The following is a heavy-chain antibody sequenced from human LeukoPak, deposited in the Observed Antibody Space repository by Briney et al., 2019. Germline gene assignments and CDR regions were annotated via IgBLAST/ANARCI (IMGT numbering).Heavy chain of an antibody. V-gene: IGHV3-7*01. CDR1: GGSISSYY. CDR2: MKEDGGEI. J-gene: IGHJ4*02. D-gene: IGHD4-23*01. CDR3: ARDRGYSTFDY. Sequence: ETLSLTCTVSGGSISSYYWSWIRQPPGKGLEWVANMKEDGGEINYVDSVKGRFTISRDNAKNALYLQMNSLRVDDTAVYYCARDRGYSTFDYWGQGTLVTVSS.